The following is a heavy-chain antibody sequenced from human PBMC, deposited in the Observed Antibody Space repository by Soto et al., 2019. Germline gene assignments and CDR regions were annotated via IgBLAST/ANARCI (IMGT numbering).Heavy chain of an antibody. D-gene: IGHD3-10*01. Sequence: QVQLVQSGAEVKNPGASVTVSCKASGYEFDNYGISWVRQAPGQGLEWMGWISGYNGNTNSAENFHGRVTMTRDTSTRIAYMEVKSLRSDDTAVYYCARGLTRFGESTDPCDVWGQATMVTVSS. CDR2: ISGYNGNT. CDR3: ARGLTRFGESTDPCDV. J-gene: IGHJ3*01. CDR1: GYEFDNYG. V-gene: IGHV1-18*01.